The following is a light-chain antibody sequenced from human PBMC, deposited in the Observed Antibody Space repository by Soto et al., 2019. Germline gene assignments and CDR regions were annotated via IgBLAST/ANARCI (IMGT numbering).Light chain of an antibody. Sequence: DIQMTQYPSSLSASVGDRVTITCQASQDISNHLNWYQQKPGKAPRLLIYDASNLETGVPSRFSGSGSGTDFTVTISSLQPEDIATYYRQQYNSFPITFGQGTRLEIK. V-gene: IGKV1-33*01. CDR3: QQYNSFPIT. J-gene: IGKJ5*01. CDR2: DAS. CDR1: QDISNH.